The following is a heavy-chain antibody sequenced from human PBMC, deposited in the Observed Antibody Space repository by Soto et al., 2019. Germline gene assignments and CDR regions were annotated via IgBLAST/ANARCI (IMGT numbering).Heavy chain of an antibody. Sequence: GGSLRLSCAASGFTFSGYSMNWVRQAPGKGLEWVSYISSSSSTIYYADSVKGRFTISRDNAKNSLYLQMNSLRAEDTAVYYCAGGYYYYYMDVWGKGTTVTVSS. J-gene: IGHJ6*03. CDR3: AGGYYYYYMDV. CDR1: GFTFSGYS. CDR2: ISSSSSTI. V-gene: IGHV3-48*01.